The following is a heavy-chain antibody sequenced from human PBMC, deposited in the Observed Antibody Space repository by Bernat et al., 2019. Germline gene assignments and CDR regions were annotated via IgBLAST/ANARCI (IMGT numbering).Heavy chain of an antibody. J-gene: IGHJ6*02. V-gene: IGHV3-53*02. CDR3: ARGGGDHYYYGMDV. Sequence: EVHLVETGGGLIQPGGSLRLSCAASGFTVSNYMTWVRQGSGKGLEWVSVIYSAGSTYYADSVKGRLTISRDISKNTLYLQMNSLRAEDTAVYFCARGGGDHYYYGMDVWGQGTTVTVSS. CDR2: IYSAGST. CDR1: GFTVSNY. D-gene: IGHD3-16*01.